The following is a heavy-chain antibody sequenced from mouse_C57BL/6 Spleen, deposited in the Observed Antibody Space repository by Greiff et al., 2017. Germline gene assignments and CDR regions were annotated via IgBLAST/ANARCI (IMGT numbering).Heavy chain of an antibody. J-gene: IGHJ4*01. CDR1: GFTFSDYG. CDR2: ISSGSSTI. D-gene: IGHD3-1*01. CDR3: ARSSSGAMYY. Sequence: DVKLVESGGGLVKPGGSLKLSCAASGFTFSDYGMHWVRQAPEKGLEWVAYISSGSSTIYYADTVKGRFTISRDNAKNTLFLQMTSLRSEDTAMYYCARSSSGAMYYWGQGTSVTVSS. V-gene: IGHV5-17*01.